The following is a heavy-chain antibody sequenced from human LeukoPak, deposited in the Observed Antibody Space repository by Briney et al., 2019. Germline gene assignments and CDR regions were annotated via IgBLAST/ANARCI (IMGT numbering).Heavy chain of an antibody. CDR1: GGSISSGGYY. Sequence: PSETLSLTCTVSGGSISSGGYYWSWIRQPPGKGLEWIGYIYHSGSTYYNPSLKSRVTISVDTSKNQFSLKLSSVTAADTAVYYCARIYCSDGSCYGSGAFDIWGRGTMVTVSS. D-gene: IGHD2-15*01. V-gene: IGHV4-30-2*05. CDR2: IYHSGST. J-gene: IGHJ3*02. CDR3: ARIYCSDGSCYGSGAFDI.